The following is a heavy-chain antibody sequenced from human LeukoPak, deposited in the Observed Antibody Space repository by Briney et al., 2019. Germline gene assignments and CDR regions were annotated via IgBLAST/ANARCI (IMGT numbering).Heavy chain of an antibody. Sequence: SVKVSCKASGFTFTSSAMQWVRQARGQRLEWIGWIVVGSGNTDYAQKFQERVTITRDMSTSTAYMELSSLRSEDTAVYYCAATQLRYLIGEDAFDIWGQGTMVTVSS. CDR3: AATQLRYLIGEDAFDI. CDR2: IVVGSGNT. J-gene: IGHJ3*02. V-gene: IGHV1-58*02. CDR1: GFTFTSSA. D-gene: IGHD4-17*01.